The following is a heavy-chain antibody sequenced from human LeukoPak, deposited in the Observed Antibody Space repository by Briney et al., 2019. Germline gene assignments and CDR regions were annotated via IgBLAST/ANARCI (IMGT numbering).Heavy chain of an antibody. CDR3: ARDLLGWGSSFVGFDY. D-gene: IGHD6-19*01. CDR1: GFTFSDYY. V-gene: IGHV3-11*04. Sequence: GGSLRLSCAASGFTFSDYYMSWLRQAPGKGLEWVSYISSSGSTIYYADSVKGRFTISRDNAKNSLYLQMNSLRAEDTAVYYCARDLLGWGSSFVGFDYWGQGTLVTVSS. J-gene: IGHJ4*02. CDR2: ISSSGSTI.